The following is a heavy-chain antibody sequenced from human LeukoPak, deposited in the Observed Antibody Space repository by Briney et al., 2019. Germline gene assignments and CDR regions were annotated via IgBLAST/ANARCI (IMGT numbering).Heavy chain of an antibody. CDR3: AKDRLVVTFDY. CDR1: VFTFSSYA. D-gene: IGHD6-25*01. CDR2: ISGSGGST. V-gene: IGHV3-23*01. J-gene: IGHJ4*02. Sequence: PGGSRRLSWVASVFTFSSYAMSWVRQAPGGGPEWVAAISGSGGSTYYAGFVKGRFTIRRGNSENTLYWQMNSTRAEDAAVYYCAKDRLVVTFDYWGQGTLVTVSS.